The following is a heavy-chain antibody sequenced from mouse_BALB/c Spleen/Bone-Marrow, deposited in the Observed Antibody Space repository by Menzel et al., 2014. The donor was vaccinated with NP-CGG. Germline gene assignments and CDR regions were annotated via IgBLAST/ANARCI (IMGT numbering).Heavy chain of an antibody. CDR2: IDPNIGYT. J-gene: IGHJ1*01. CDR1: GYTFTNYW. D-gene: IGHD3-3*01. CDR3: ARSKGDVSYWYFDV. V-gene: IGHV1-7*01. Sequence: ESGAEPAKPGASVKLSCKASGYTFTNYWMHWVKQRPGQGLEWIGYIDPNIGYTEYNQKFKDKATLTADKSSNTAYMQLSRLTSEDSAVYYCARSKGDVSYWYFDVWGAGTTVTVSS.